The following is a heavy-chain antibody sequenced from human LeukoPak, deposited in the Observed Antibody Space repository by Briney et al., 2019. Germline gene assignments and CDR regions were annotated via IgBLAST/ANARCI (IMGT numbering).Heavy chain of an antibody. V-gene: IGHV3-53*01. CDR1: GFTVSSNY. Sequence: PGGSLRLSCAASGFTVSSNYMSWVRQAPGKGLEGVSVIYSGGSTYYADSVKGRFTISRDNSKNTLYLQMNSLRAEDTAVYYCARDPYDFWSGTPQGYFDYWGQGTLVTVSS. CDR3: ARDPYDFWSGTPQGYFDY. CDR2: IYSGGST. J-gene: IGHJ4*02. D-gene: IGHD3-3*01.